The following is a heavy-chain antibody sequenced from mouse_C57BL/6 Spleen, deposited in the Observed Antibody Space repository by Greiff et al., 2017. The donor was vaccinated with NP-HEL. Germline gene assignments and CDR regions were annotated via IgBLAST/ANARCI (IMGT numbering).Heavy chain of an antibody. CDR1: GYTFTSYW. CDR2: INPSNGGT. J-gene: IGHJ1*03. V-gene: IGHV1-53*01. Sequence: VQLQQPGTELVKPGASVKLSCKASGYTFTSYWMHWVKQRPGQGLEWIGNINPSNGGTNYNEKFKSKATLTVDKSSSTAYMQLSSLTSEDSAVYYCAREGGSSYWYFDVWGTGTTVTVSS. CDR3: AREGGSSYWYFDV. D-gene: IGHD1-1*01.